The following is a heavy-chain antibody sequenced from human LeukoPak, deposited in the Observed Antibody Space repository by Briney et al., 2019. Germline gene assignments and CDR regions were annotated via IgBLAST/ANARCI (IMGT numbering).Heavy chain of an antibody. Sequence: EASVKVSCKDSGYTFTSYGISWVRQAPGQGLEWMGWISAYNGNTNYAQKLQGRVTMTTDTSTSTAYMELRSLRSDDTAVYYCARAGYSSGWYPTKAFDYWGQGTLVTVSS. CDR2: ISAYNGNT. D-gene: IGHD6-19*01. CDR3: ARAGYSSGWYPTKAFDY. J-gene: IGHJ4*02. V-gene: IGHV1-18*04. CDR1: GYTFTSYG.